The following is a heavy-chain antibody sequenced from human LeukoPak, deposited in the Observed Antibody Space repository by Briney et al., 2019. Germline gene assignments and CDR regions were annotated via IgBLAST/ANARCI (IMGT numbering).Heavy chain of an antibody. J-gene: IGHJ6*03. Sequence: SETLSLTCAVYGGSFSGYYWSWIRQPPGKGLEWIGYIYYSGSTNYNPSLKSRVTISVDTSKNQFSLKLSSVTAADTAVYYCARVTVTNYYYYYMDVWGKGTTVTISS. V-gene: IGHV4-59*01. CDR1: GGSFSGYY. CDR2: IYYSGST. CDR3: ARVTVTNYYYYYMDV. D-gene: IGHD4-17*01.